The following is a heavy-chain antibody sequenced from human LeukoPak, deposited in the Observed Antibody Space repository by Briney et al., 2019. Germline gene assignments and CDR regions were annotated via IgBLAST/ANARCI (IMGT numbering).Heavy chain of an antibody. CDR1: GGSISSGGYY. D-gene: IGHD5-12*01. J-gene: IGHJ4*02. CDR2: IYYSGST. CDR3: ARVVRGDSGYNGGGSFDY. Sequence: PSETLSLTCTVSGGSISSGGYYWSWIRQHPGKGLEWIGYIYYSGSTYYNPSLKSRVTISVDTSKNQFSLKLSSVTAADTAVYYCARVVRGDSGYNGGGSFDYWGQGTLVTVSS. V-gene: IGHV4-31*03.